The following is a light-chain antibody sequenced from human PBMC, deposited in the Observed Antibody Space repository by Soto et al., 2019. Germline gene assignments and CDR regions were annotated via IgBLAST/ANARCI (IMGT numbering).Light chain of an antibody. CDR3: QQSHSTPPT. CDR2: EAS. CDR1: HNIVTY. V-gene: IGKV1-39*01. J-gene: IGKJ2*01. Sequence: DIHMAQSPPSLSASVGDRVTITCRASHNIVTYLNWYQQKAGKAPILLIYEASHLQSGVPFRFCGSGSGTDFTLTIDNLQHEDSATYYCQQSHSTPPTFGPGTKLEIK.